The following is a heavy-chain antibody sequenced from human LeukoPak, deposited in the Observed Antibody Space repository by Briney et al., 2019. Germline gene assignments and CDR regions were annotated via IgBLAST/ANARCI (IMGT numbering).Heavy chain of an antibody. D-gene: IGHD3-22*01. J-gene: IGHJ4*02. CDR1: GFTFSSYS. Sequence: GGSLRLSCAASGFTFSSYSMNWVRQAPGKGLEWVSSISSSSSSYIYYADSVKGRFTISRDNAKNSLYLQMNSLRAEDTAVYYCARDLDYYDSSGSHRRRNYFDYWGQGTLVTVSS. CDR2: ISSSSSSYI. V-gene: IGHV3-21*01. CDR3: ARDLDYYDSSGSHRRRNYFDY.